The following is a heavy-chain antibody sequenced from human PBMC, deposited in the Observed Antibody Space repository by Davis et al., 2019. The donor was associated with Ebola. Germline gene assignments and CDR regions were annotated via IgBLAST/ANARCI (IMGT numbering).Heavy chain of an antibody. CDR1: GFSLSTSGVG. CDR2: IYWDDDD. V-gene: IGHV2-5*02. J-gene: IGHJ3*02. D-gene: IGHD3-3*01. Sequence: SGPTLVKPTQTLTLTCTFSGFSLSTSGVGVGWIRQSPGKALEWLALIYWDDDDRYNPSLKSRLTITKDTSKNQVVLTVTNMNPLDTATYYCAHKRALYDFGNGGHDAFDIWGQGTMVTVSS. CDR3: AHKRALYDFGNGGHDAFDI.